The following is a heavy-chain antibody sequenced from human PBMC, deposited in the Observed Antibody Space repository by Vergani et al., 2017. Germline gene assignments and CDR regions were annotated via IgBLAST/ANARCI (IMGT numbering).Heavy chain of an antibody. CDR1: GFTFSSYA. CDR2: ISSSSSTI. D-gene: IGHD1-26*01. CDR3: AKDRDPWELHPEFDY. Sequence: EVQLLESGGGLVQPGGSLRLSCAASGFTFSSYAMSWVRQAPGKGLEWVSYISSSSSTIYYADSVKGRFTISRDNAKNTLYLQMNSLRAEDTAVYYCAKDRDPWELHPEFDYWGQGTLVTVSS. J-gene: IGHJ4*02. V-gene: IGHV3-48*01.